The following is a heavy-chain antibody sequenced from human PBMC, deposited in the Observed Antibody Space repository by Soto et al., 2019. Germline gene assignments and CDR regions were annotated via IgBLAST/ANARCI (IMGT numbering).Heavy chain of an antibody. J-gene: IGHJ4*02. CDR1: GYTFTSYG. CDR2: ISAYNGNT. V-gene: IGHV1-18*01. CDR3: ARGPGIAAAGTISDY. D-gene: IGHD6-13*01. Sequence: GASVKVSCKASGYTFTSYGISWVRQAPGQGLEWMGWISAYNGNTNYAQKLQGRVTMTTDTSTSTAYMELGSLRSDDTAVYYCARGPGIAAAGTISDYWGQGTLVTVSS.